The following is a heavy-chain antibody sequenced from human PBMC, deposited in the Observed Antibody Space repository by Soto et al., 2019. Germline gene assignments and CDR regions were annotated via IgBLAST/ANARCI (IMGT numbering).Heavy chain of an antibody. CDR1: GYSISRGYY. J-gene: IGHJ6*02. CDR3: ARVPAPASAYYQVYRSSGMDV. V-gene: IGHV4-38-2*01. D-gene: IGHD3-22*01. Sequence: SETLSLTCAVSGYSISRGYYWGWLRQPPGKGLELIWEISHTGSTNYSPSLKSRVTISIDTSKNQFSLKLSPVTAADTAVYYCARVPAPASAYYQVYRSSGMDVWGQGTTVTVSS. CDR2: ISHTGST.